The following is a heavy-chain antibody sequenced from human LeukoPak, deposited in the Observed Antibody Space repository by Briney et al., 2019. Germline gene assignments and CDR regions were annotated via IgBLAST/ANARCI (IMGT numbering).Heavy chain of an antibody. CDR1: GYSFTNYW. CDR3: ARQARHGYDDKPPYDFDY. Sequence: GESPKISRNGSGYSFTNYWIARGRQIPGKGLEGIRIIYPGDSDTRYSPSRQGQVTISAEQSITTAYLQCSSLMSSDTAMYYCARQARHGYDDKPPYDFDYWGQGTLVTVSS. V-gene: IGHV5-51*01. J-gene: IGHJ4*02. CDR2: IYPGDSDT. D-gene: IGHD5-12*01.